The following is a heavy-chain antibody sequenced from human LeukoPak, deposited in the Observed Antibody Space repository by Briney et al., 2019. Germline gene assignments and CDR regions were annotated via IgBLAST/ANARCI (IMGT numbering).Heavy chain of an antibody. Sequence: GGSLRLSXAASGFTFSDYYMSWIRQAPGKGLEWVSYISSSGSIIYYADSVKGRFTISRDNAKNSLNLQMNSLRAEDTAVYYCAREYSSGWAYYMDVWGKGTTVTVSS. D-gene: IGHD6-19*01. CDR2: ISSSGSII. CDR1: GFTFSDYY. CDR3: AREYSSGWAYYMDV. V-gene: IGHV3-11*04. J-gene: IGHJ6*03.